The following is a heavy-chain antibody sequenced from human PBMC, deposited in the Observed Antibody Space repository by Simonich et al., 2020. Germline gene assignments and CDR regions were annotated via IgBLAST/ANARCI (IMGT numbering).Heavy chain of an antibody. D-gene: IGHD2-21*02. CDR3: TTLAYCGGDCYYYFDY. CDR2: SKSKTDGGTT. Sequence: EVQLVESGGGLVKPGGSLRLSCAASGFTFSNAWMSWVRQAPGKGVEWDSRSKSKTDGGTTDYAALVKGGFTISRDDSKNTLYLQMNSLKTEDTAVYYCTTLAYCGGDCYYYFDYWGQGTLVTVSS. J-gene: IGHJ4*02. CDR1: GFTFSNAW. V-gene: IGHV3-15*01.